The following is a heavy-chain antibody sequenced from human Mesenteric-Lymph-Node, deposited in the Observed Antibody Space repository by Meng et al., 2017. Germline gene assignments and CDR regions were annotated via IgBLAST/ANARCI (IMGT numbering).Heavy chain of an antibody. CDR3: ANPGTTWYSVVGFDP. CDR1: GFTFRSYA. J-gene: IGHJ5*02. D-gene: IGHD6-13*01. Sequence: GGSLRLSCAASGFTFRSYAMSWVRQAPGKGLEWVSSISASGDRTYYADSVKGRFTVSRDNSKNTLYLQMSSLRIEDTAIYYCANPGTTWYSVVGFDPWGQGTLVTVSS. V-gene: IGHV3-23*01. CDR2: ISASGDRT.